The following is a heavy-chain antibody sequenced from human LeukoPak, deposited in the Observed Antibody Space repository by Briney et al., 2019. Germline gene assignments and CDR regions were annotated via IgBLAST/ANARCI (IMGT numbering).Heavy chain of an antibody. J-gene: IGHJ4*02. CDR1: GGSISSFY. D-gene: IGHD4-23*01. CDR3: ARASGGNSDY. V-gene: IGHV4-59*01. CDR2: IYYSGST. Sequence: SETLSLTCTASGGSISSFYWSWIRQPPGKGLEWIGNIYYSGSTNYNPSLNSRVTISVDTSKNQFSLKLSSVTAADTAVYYCARASGGNSDYWGQGTLVTVSS.